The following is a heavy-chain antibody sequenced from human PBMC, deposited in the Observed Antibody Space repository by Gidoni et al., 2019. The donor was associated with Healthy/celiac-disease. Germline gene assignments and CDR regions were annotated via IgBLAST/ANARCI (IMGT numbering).Heavy chain of an antibody. V-gene: IGHV3-15*01. CDR3: TIQSGSYGSMDV. J-gene: IGHJ6*02. Sequence: EFQLVESGGGLVKPGGSLRLPCAASVFTFSNAWMSWVRQAPGKVLEWVGRIKSKTDGGTTDYAAPVKGRFTISRDDSKNTLYLQMNSLKTEDTAVYYCTIQSGSYGSMDVWGQGTTVTVSS. D-gene: IGHD3-10*01. CDR1: VFTFSNAW. CDR2: IKSKTDGGTT.